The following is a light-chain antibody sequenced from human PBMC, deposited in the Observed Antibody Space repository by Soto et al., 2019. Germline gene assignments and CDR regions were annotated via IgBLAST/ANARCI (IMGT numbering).Light chain of an antibody. V-gene: IGKV3-15*01. Sequence: EIVMTQSPATLSVSPGERATLSCRASQSVSNNLAWYQKKPGQAPRLLIYGASTRATGIPARFSGSGSGTEFTLTISSLQSEDFAVYYCQQYNNWWTFGQGTMMEIK. CDR1: QSVSNN. J-gene: IGKJ1*01. CDR3: QQYNNWWT. CDR2: GAS.